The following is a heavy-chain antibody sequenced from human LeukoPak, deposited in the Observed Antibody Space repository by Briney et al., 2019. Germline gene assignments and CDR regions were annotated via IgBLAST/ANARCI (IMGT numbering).Heavy chain of an antibody. CDR2: ITSSGEST. V-gene: IGHV3-23*01. Sequence: PGGSLRLSCAASALTLSSYSMTWVRQAPGKGLEWVSAITSSGESTDYADSVKGRFTISRDNSNNMLYLQMSSLRADDTPMYFCAKQSSSTSGYFASWGQGILVTVSS. D-gene: IGHD2-2*01. J-gene: IGHJ4*02. CDR3: AKQSSSTSGYFAS. CDR1: ALTLSSYS.